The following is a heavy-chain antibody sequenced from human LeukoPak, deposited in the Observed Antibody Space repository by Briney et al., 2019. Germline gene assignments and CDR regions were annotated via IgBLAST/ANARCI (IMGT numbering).Heavy chain of an antibody. CDR2: IKQDGSEK. Sequence: GGSLRLSCAASGFTVSSNYMSWVRQAPGKGLEWVANIKQDGSEKYYVDSVKGRFTISRDNAKNSLYLQMNSLRAEDTAVYYCARRYFDYWGQGTLVTVSS. CDR3: ARRYFDY. V-gene: IGHV3-7*01. J-gene: IGHJ4*02. CDR1: GFTVSSNY.